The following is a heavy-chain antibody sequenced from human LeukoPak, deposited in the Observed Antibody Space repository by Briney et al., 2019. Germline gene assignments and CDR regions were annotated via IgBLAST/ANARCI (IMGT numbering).Heavy chain of an antibody. J-gene: IGHJ4*02. V-gene: IGHV3-23*01. CDR3: AKDLIAVAGPGNY. CDR2: ISGSGGST. D-gene: IGHD6-19*01. CDR1: GFTFSNYA. Sequence: GGSLRLSCVASGFTFSNYAMTWVRQAPGKGLEWVSAISGSGGSTYYADSVKGRFTISRDNSKNTLYLQMNSLRAEDTAVYYCAKDLIAVAGPGNYWGQGTLVTVSS.